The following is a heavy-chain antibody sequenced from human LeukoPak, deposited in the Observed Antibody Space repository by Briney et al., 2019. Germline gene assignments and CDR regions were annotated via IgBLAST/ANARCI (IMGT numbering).Heavy chain of an antibody. D-gene: IGHD1-26*01. CDR2: INTDGSST. Sequence: GGPLRLSCAASGFTFSSYWMHWVRQAPGKGLVWVSRINTDGSSTSYADSAKGRFTISRDNAKNTAYLQMNSLRAEDTAVYYCARVKVGSWDWFDPWGQGTLVTVSS. CDR3: ARVKVGSWDWFDP. J-gene: IGHJ5*02. V-gene: IGHV3-74*01. CDR1: GFTFSSYW.